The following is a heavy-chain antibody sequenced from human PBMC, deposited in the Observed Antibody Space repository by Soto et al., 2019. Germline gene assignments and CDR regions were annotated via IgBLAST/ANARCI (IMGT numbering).Heavy chain of an antibody. D-gene: IGHD1-26*01. CDR3: ASIPPSALGATSEVDY. CDR2: IKGDGTRT. CDR1: GFTFSIYW. V-gene: IGHV3-74*01. Sequence: GGSLRLSCAACGFTFSIYWMHWVRQAPGKGLVWVSRIKGDGTRTDYADSVKGRFTISRDNAKNTLYLQMNSLRAEDTAVYYCASIPPSALGATSEVDYWGPGTLVTVSS. J-gene: IGHJ4*02.